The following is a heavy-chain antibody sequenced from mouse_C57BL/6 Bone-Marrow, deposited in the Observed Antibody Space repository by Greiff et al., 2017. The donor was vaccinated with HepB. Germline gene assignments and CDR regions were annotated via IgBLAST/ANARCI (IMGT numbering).Heavy chain of an antibody. D-gene: IGHD2-2*01. CDR2: IYPRSGNT. CDR3: ARWFDSNWYFDV. CDR1: GYTFTSYG. Sequence: QVQLQQSGAELARPGASVKLSCKASGYTFTSYGISWVKQRTGQGLEWIGEIYPRSGNTYYNEKFKGKATLTADKSSSTAYMELRSLTSEDSAVYFWARWFDSNWYFDVWGTGTTVTVSS. J-gene: IGHJ1*03. V-gene: IGHV1-81*01.